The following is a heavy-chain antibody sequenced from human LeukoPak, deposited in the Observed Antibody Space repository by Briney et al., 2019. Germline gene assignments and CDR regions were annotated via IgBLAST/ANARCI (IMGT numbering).Heavy chain of an antibody. D-gene: IGHD2-8*02. CDR1: GFSFSDYY. CDR3: ARGGTGAFDY. Sequence: GGSLRLACTASGFSFSDYYMSWIRQAPGKGLEWISYISSRSTYISDADSVKGRFTISRDNAKNLLFLQMDSLRVEDTALYYCARGGTGAFDYWGQGILVTVSS. CDR2: ISSRSTYI. J-gene: IGHJ4*02. V-gene: IGHV3-11*06.